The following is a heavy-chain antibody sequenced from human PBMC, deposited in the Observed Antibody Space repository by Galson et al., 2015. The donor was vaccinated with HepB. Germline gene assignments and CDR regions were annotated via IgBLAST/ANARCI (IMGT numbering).Heavy chain of an antibody. D-gene: IGHD2-2*01. CDR3: ARVRDCSSTSCLPAV. V-gene: IGHV1-18*01. CDR1: GYTFSSNG. Sequence: SVKVSCKASGYTFSSNGISWVRQAPGQGLEWMGWISTYSGNTNYAQKLQGRVTMTTGTSTSTAYMELRSLRSDDTAVYYCARVRDCSSTSCLPAVWGKGTTVTVSS. CDR2: ISTYSGNT. J-gene: IGHJ6*04.